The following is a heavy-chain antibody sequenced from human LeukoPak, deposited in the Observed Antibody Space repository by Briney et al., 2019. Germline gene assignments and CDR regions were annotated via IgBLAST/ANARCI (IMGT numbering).Heavy chain of an antibody. CDR3: AKELGITMIVVDSSLDY. CDR2: ISGSGDST. J-gene: IGHJ4*02. D-gene: IGHD3-22*01. CDR1: GFTLRSYV. Sequence: GGSLRLSCVASGFTLRSYVMNWVRQTPGKGLEWVSSISGSGDSTFCADSVKGRFSISRDNSKNTLYLQMNSLRAEDTAVYYCAKELGITMIVVDSSLDYWGQGTLVTVSS. V-gene: IGHV3-23*01.